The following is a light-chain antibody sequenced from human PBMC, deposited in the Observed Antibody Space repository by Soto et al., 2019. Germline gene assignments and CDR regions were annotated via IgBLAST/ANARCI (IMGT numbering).Light chain of an antibody. CDR1: QSISSW. Sequence: DIQMTQSPSTLSASVGDRVTMTCRASQSISSWLAWYQQKPGKAPKLLIHKASSLESGVPSRFSGSGSATEFTLTSSSLQPDDFATYYCQQYNSFPTCGQGTKVEIK. CDR3: QQYNSFPT. V-gene: IGKV1-5*03. J-gene: IGKJ1*01. CDR2: KAS.